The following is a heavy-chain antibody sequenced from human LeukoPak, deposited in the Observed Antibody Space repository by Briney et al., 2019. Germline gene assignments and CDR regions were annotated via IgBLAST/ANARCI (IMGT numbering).Heavy chain of an antibody. CDR2: ISWNSGST. V-gene: IGHV3-9*01. CDR3: AKDMTTVTTSGSDY. J-gene: IGHJ4*02. Sequence: GGSLRLSCAASRFTFSSYAMHWVRQVPGKGLEWVSGISWNSGSTGYADSVKGRFTISRDNAKNSLYLQMNSLRAEDTALYYCAKDMTTVTTSGSDYWGQGTLVTVSS. D-gene: IGHD4-17*01. CDR1: RFTFSSYA.